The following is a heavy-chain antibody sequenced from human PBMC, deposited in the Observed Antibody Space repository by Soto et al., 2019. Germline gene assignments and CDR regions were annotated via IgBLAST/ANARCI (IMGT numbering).Heavy chain of an antibody. J-gene: IGHJ6*03. D-gene: IGHD1-26*01. V-gene: IGHV3-66*01. Sequence: PGGSLRLSCAASGFTCSNYMSWVRQAPGKGLEWVSVIYSGSSTYYADSVKGRFTISRDNSKNTLYLQMNSLRAEDTAVYYCARGGELHGGHYYYYMDVWGKGTTVTVSS. CDR2: IYSGSST. CDR3: ARGGELHGGHYYYYMDV. CDR1: GFTCSNY.